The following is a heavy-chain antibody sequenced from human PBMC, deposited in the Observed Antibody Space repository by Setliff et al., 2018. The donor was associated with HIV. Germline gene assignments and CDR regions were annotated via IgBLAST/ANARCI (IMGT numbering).Heavy chain of an antibody. CDR2: ISGSGAST. CDR1: GGSISSSN. D-gene: IGHD1-1*01. J-gene: IGHJ4*02. Sequence: ETLSLTCAVSGGSISSSNWWSWVRQPPGKGLEWVLVISGSGASTYYADSVKGRFTISRDNSKNTLYLQMNSLRVEDTAVYYCARDGNAGWNDLDYWGPGTLVTVSS. CDR3: ARDGNAGWNDLDY. V-gene: IGHV3-23*01.